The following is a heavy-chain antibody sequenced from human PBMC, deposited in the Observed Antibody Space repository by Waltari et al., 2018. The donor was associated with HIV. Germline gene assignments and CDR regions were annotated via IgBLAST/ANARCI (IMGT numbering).Heavy chain of an antibody. Sequence: QVQLQQWGAGLLKPSETLSLTCAVYGGSFRGYYWSWIRQPPGKGLEWHGEINHSGSTNYNPSLKSRVTISVDTSKNQFSLKLSSVTAADTAVYYCARESLNVVVVVAAPAAFDIWGQGTMVTVSS. J-gene: IGHJ3*02. D-gene: IGHD2-15*01. V-gene: IGHV4-34*01. CDR1: GGSFRGYY. CDR2: INHSGST. CDR3: ARESLNVVVVVAAPAAFDI.